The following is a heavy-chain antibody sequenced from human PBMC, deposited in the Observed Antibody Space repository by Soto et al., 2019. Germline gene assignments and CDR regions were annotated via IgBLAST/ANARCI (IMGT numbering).Heavy chain of an antibody. V-gene: IGHV1-18*04. CDR2: ISAYNGNT. CDR3: ARAGWTTITIFFYGMEV. CDR1: CYTFTSYG. Sequence: ASVQVSCKASCYTFTSYGISWVRQAPGQGVEWMGWISAYNGNTTYAQKLQGRVTMTADTSTSRAYMELRSLRSDDTAVYYCARAGWTTITIFFYGMEVWGHGTTVNVSS. D-gene: IGHD5-12*01. J-gene: IGHJ6*02.